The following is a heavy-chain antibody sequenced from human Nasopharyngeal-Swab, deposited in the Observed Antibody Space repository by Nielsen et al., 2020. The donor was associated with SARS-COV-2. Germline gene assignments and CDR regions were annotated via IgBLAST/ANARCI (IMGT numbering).Heavy chain of an antibody. J-gene: IGHJ4*02. V-gene: IGHV4-34*01. CDR2: VIHDGNT. Sequence: SETLSLTCTVYTGSFSGCYWNWIRQPPGKGLEWIGEVIHDGNTNYNPSLKSRLTMSLDTSKSQFSLKLSSVTAADTAVYYCARGSNAPDYWGQGTLVTVSS. CDR1: TGSFSGCY. CDR3: ARGSNAPDY.